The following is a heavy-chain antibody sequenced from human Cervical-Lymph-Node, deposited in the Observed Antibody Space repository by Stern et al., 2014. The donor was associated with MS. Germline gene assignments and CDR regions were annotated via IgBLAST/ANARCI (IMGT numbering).Heavy chain of an antibody. D-gene: IGHD2-21*02. V-gene: IGHV3-30*01. CDR3: ARGGVVTSSEYYFDY. Sequence: DQLVESGGGVVQPGRSLRLSCAASGFTFSYHAMHWVRQAPGKGLEWVAVISYDGSDNYYAGSVKGRFTLSRDNSKNTLYLQMNSLRAEDTAVYYCARGGVVTSSEYYFDYWGQGTLVTVSS. J-gene: IGHJ4*02. CDR1: GFTFSYHA. CDR2: ISYDGSDN.